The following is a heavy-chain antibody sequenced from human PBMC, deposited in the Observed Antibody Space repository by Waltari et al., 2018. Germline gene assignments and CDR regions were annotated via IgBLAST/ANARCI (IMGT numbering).Heavy chain of an antibody. CDR1: GGSISSHY. J-gene: IGHJ6*02. CDR3: ATSWYTQTYYGMDV. CDR2: IYYSGST. V-gene: IGHV4-59*11. D-gene: IGHD1-1*01. Sequence: QVQLQESGPGLVKPSETLSLTYTVSGGSISSHYWSWIRQPPGKGLEWIGYIYYSGSTNYNPSLKSRVTISVDTSKNQFSLKLSSVTAADTAVYYCATSWYTQTYYGMDVWGQGTTVTVSS.